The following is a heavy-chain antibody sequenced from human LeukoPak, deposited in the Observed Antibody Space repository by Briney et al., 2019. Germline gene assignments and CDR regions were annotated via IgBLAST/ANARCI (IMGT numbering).Heavy chain of an antibody. CDR2: ITGSSTTI. J-gene: IGHJ4*02. CDR1: GFSLSIYS. V-gene: IGHV3-48*01. CDR3: ARGGGDYEFDY. D-gene: IGHD3-16*01. Sequence: WGSLRLTCAASGFSLSIYSMNWVRQALGKGLEWVSHITGSSTTIYYADSLRGRFTISRDNAKNSLYLQMNSLRAEDTAVYYCARGGGDYEFDYWGQGTLVTVSS.